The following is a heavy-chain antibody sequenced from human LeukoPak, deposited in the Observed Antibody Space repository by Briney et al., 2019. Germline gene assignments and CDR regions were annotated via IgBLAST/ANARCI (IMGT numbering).Heavy chain of an antibody. J-gene: IGHJ4*02. CDR2: INTDGSST. D-gene: IGHD3-10*01. V-gene: IGHV3-74*01. CDR3: ARDRVPYYYGSGSYYTI. Sequence: GGSLRLSCAASGLTFSTYWMHWVRQAPGKGLVWVSRINTDGSSTSYADSVKGRFTISRDNAKNTLYLQMNSLRAEDTAVYYCARDRVPYYYGSGSYYTIWGQGTLVTVSS. CDR1: GLTFSTYW.